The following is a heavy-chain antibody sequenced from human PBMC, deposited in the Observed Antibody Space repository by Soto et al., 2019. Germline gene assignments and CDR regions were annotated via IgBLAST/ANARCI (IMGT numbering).Heavy chain of an antibody. CDR1: GFTFSSYA. J-gene: IGHJ6*02. CDR2: ISYDGSNK. V-gene: IGHV3-30-3*01. D-gene: IGHD6-13*01. CDR3: ERDSRGGGMDV. Sequence: QVQLVESGGGVVQPGRSLRLSCEASGFTFSSYAMHWVRQAPGKGLEWVAVISYDGSNKYYADSVKGRFTISRDNSKNTLYLQMNSLRAEDTAVYYCERDSRGGGMDVWGQGTTVTVSS.